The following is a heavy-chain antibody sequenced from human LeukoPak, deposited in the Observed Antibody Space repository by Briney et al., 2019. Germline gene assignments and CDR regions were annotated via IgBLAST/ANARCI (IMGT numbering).Heavy chain of an antibody. V-gene: IGHV3-49*04. D-gene: IGHD6-19*01. J-gene: IGHJ6*03. CDR3: TSCDERGSGWPLYYYYMDV. Sequence: GGSLRLSCAASGFTFSSYAMSWVRQAPGKGLEWVGFIRSKAYGGTTEYAASVKGRFTISRDDSKSIAYLQMNSLKTEDTAVYYCTSCDERGSGWPLYYYYMDVWGKGTTVTISS. CDR1: GFTFSSYA. CDR2: IRSKAYGGTT.